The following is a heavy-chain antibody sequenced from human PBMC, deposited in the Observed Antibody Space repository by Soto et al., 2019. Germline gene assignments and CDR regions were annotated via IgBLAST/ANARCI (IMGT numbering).Heavy chain of an antibody. J-gene: IGHJ5*02. D-gene: IGHD1-7*01. V-gene: IGHV1-46*02. Sequence: QVQLVQSGAEVRKPGASVKVSCKASGYTFNNYFMHWVRQAPAQGLEWMGVITPSSGSTTYAQRFQGRTNTTRAPATRQGLLELKSPRSEDTAGDFCARDLVPIWNYVGLAPGAQHWFDPWGQGTLVTVSS. CDR2: ITPSSGST. CDR1: GYTFNNYF. CDR3: ARDLVPIWNYVGLAPGAQHWFDP.